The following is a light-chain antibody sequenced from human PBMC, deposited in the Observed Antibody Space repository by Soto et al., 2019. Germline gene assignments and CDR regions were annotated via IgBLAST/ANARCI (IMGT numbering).Light chain of an antibody. CDR2: DAS. Sequence: ELVMTQSQATLSVSPGERATLSCRASQSVSSYLAWYQQKPGQAPRLLIYDASNRATGIPARFSGSGSGTDFTLTISSLEPEDFAVYYCQQRSNWAITFGQGTRLEI. CDR1: QSVSSY. CDR3: QQRSNWAIT. V-gene: IGKV3-11*01. J-gene: IGKJ5*01.